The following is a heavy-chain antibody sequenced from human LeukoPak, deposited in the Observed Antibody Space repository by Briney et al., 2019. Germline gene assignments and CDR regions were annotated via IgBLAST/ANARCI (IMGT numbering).Heavy chain of an antibody. CDR3: AKSSGPYYYYYMDV. Sequence: GGSLRLSCAASGFTFSSYAMSWVRQAPGKGLEWVSAISGSGGSTYYADSVKGRFTISRDNSKNTLYLQMNSLRAEDTAVYYCAKSSGPYYYYYMDVWGKGTTVTISS. CDR2: ISGSGGST. D-gene: IGHD3-10*01. J-gene: IGHJ6*03. V-gene: IGHV3-23*01. CDR1: GFTFSSYA.